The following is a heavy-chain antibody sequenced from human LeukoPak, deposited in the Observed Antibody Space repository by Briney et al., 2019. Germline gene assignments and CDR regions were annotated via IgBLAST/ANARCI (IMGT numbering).Heavy chain of an antibody. V-gene: IGHV4-59*01. Sequence: KSSETLPLTCSVSGSSMSSYYWSWIRQSPGKGLEWIGYIYHSGSTDYNPSLKSRVTISVDTSKNQFSLKLSAVTAADTAVYYCARVRYNWNDLGAFDIWGQGTMVTVSS. CDR2: IYHSGST. CDR3: ARVRYNWNDLGAFDI. CDR1: GSSMSSYY. J-gene: IGHJ3*02. D-gene: IGHD1-1*01.